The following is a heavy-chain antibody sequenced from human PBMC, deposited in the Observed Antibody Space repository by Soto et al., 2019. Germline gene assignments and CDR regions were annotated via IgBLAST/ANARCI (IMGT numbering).Heavy chain of an antibody. D-gene: IGHD2-8*01. CDR1: GYSFTDYH. CDR3: ARGDSTDCSTGVCSFFYIHAMDV. J-gene: IGHJ6*02. Sequence: SVMVSWKASGYSFTDYHMHWVRQAPGQGLEWLGRINPKSGGTSTAQKFQGWVTMTTDTSISTASMELTRLTSDDTAIYYCARGDSTDCSTGVCSFFYIHAMDVWG. CDR2: INPKSGGT. V-gene: IGHV1-2*04.